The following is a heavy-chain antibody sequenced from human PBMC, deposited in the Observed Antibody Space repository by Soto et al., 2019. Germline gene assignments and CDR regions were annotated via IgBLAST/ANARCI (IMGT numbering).Heavy chain of an antibody. J-gene: IGHJ1*01. CDR2: IKQEGSEK. D-gene: IGHD6-19*01. CDR1: GFTFSSYW. Sequence: EVQLVESGGGLVKPGGSLRLSCAASGFTFSSYWMSWVRQAPGKGLEWVANIKQEGSEKYYVDSVKGRFTISRHNAKNSLYLKSNSLGAEHTAVYYSASEPGYSSGCWHGISFSAEYFHHWGQGTLVTVSS. CDR3: ASEPGYSSGCWHGISFSAEYFHH. V-gene: IGHV3-7*01.